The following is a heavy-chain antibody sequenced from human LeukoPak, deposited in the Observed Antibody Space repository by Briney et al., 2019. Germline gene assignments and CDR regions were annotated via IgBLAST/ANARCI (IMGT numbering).Heavy chain of an antibody. CDR2: IKQDGSEK. J-gene: IGHJ4*02. CDR1: GFTFSSYS. Sequence: GGSLRLSCAASGFTFSSYSMTWVRQAPGKGLEWVANIKQDGSEKQYVDSVKGRFAISRDNAKKSLYLQINTLRAEDTAVYYCVRGPHIAATSYWGQGTLVTVSS. CDR3: VRGPHIAATSY. D-gene: IGHD6-25*01. V-gene: IGHV3-7*03.